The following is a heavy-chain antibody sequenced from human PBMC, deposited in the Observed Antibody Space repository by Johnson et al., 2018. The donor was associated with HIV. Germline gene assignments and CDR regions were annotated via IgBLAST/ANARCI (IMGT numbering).Heavy chain of an antibody. CDR3: ARRTLGGYGPKGICPINAFDI. J-gene: IGHJ3*02. D-gene: IGHD2-8*01. V-gene: IGHV3-73*02. CDR1: GFTFSGSA. Sequence: VQLVESGGDLVQPGGSVKLSCEGSGFTFSGSAMHWVRQSPGKGLEWVGHIGTKSDNYATEYAASLKGRFIVSRDDSKNTAYLQMNIPKIEDTAVYYCARRTLGGYGPKGICPINAFDIWGQGTMVTVSS. CDR2: IGTKSDNYAT.